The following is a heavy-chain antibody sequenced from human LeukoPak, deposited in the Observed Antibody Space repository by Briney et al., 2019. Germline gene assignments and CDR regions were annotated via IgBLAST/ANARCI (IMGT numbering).Heavy chain of an antibody. V-gene: IGHV3-23*01. Sequence: GGSLRLSCAASGFTFSSYAMSWVRQAPGKGLEWVSAISGSGGSTYYADSVKGRFTISRDNSKNTLYLQMNSLRAEDTAVYYGANGEASGVPFDYGGRGTLVTVPS. D-gene: IGHD7-27*01. J-gene: IGHJ4*02. CDR2: ISGSGGST. CDR1: GFTFSSYA. CDR3: ANGEASGVPFDY.